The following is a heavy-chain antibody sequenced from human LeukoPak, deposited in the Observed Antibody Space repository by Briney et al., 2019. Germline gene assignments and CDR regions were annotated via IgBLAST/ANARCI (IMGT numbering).Heavy chain of an antibody. J-gene: IGHJ4*02. D-gene: IGHD5-24*01. CDR3: ARVSRRWLQLGYFDY. CDR1: GFTFSSYA. CDR2: ISYDGSNK. V-gene: IGHV3-30-3*01. Sequence: GGSLRLSCAASGFTFSSYAMHWVRQAPGKGLEWVAVISYDGSNKYYADSVKGRFTISRDNPKNTLYLQMNSLRAEDTAVYYCARVSRRWLQLGYFDYWGQGTLVTVSS.